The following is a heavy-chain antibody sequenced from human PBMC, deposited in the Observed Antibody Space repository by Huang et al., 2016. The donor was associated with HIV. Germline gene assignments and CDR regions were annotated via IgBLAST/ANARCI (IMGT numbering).Heavy chain of an antibody. V-gene: IGHV5-51*01. CDR2: IAGGDSDT. CDR3: ARALYGSGNLEFDF. Sequence: EVHLVQSGAEVKKPGESLTISCQGSGYPFSKFWIGWVRQMPGRGLELMGIIAGGDSDTSYSPAFVGQFTLSADKSISTAYLQWRRLRASDSAMYYCARALYGSGNLEFDFWGQGTLVTVSS. CDR1: GYPFSKFW. D-gene: IGHD3-10*01. J-gene: IGHJ4*02.